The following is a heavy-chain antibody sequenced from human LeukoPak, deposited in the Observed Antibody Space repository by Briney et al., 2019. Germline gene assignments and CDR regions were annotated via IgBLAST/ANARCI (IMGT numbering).Heavy chain of an antibody. D-gene: IGHD6-13*01. CDR2: IIPILGIA. CDR3: ARGASSVRSSWYYFDY. Sequence: GASVKVSCKASGGTFSSYAISWVRQAPGQGLEWMGRIIPILGIANYAQKFQGRVTITADKSTSTAYMELSSLRSEDTAVYYCARGASSVRSSWYYFDYWGQGTLVTVSS. J-gene: IGHJ4*02. CDR1: GGTFSSYA. V-gene: IGHV1-69*04.